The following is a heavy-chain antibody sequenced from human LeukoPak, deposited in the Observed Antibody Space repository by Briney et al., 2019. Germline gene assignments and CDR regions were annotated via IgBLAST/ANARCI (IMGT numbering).Heavy chain of an antibody. CDR2: IRSKANSYAT. V-gene: IGHV3-73*01. CDR1: GFTFSGSA. D-gene: IGHD3-10*01. J-gene: IGHJ6*03. CDR3: TSFLYYGSGSSYYYYYYMDV. Sequence: GGSLRLSCAASGFTFSGSAMHWVRQASGKGLEWVGRIRSKANSYATAYAASAKGRFTISRDDSKNTAYLQMNSLKTEDTAVYYCTSFLYYGSGSSYYYYYYMDVWGKGTTVTVFS.